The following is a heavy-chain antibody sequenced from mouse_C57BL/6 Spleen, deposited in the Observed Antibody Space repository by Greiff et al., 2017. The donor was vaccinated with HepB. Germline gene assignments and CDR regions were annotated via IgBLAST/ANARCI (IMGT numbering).Heavy chain of an antibody. CDR2: IYPGDGDT. CDR1: GYAFSSSW. J-gene: IGHJ4*01. D-gene: IGHD1-1*01. V-gene: IGHV1-82*01. CDR3: ARDSIYYYGSSYDAMDY. Sequence: QVQLQQSGPELVKPGASVKISCKASGYAFSSSWMNWVKQRPGKGLVWIGRIYPGDGDTNYNGKFKGKATLTADKSSSTAYMQLSSLTAAESAVYFCARDSIYYYGSSYDAMDYWGQGTSVTVSS.